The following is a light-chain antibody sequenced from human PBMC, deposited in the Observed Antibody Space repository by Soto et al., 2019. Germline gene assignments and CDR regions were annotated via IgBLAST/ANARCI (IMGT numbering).Light chain of an antibody. Sequence: EIVLTQSPATLSLSPGERATLSCGASQSVSGSYLAWYQQKPGLAPRLLMYDAFSRATGIPDRFSGSGSGTDFTLTISRLEPEDFAVYYCQHYGTSPRTFDQGTKVDIK. CDR2: DAF. CDR1: QSVSGSY. V-gene: IGKV3D-20*01. J-gene: IGKJ1*01. CDR3: QHYGTSPRT.